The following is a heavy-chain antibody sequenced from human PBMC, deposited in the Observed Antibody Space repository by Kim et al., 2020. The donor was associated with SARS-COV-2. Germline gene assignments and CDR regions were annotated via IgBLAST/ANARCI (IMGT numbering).Heavy chain of an antibody. CDR2: IKSKTDGGTT. CDR1: GFTFSNAW. CDR3: TTGAMVRGVIAVDP. V-gene: IGHV3-15*01. Sequence: GGSLRLSCAASGFTFSNAWMSWVRQAPGKGLEWVGRIKSKTDGGTTDYAAPVKGRFTISRDDSKNTLYLQMNSLKTEDTAVYYCTTGAMVRGVIAVDPWGQGTLVTVSS. D-gene: IGHD3-10*01. J-gene: IGHJ5*02.